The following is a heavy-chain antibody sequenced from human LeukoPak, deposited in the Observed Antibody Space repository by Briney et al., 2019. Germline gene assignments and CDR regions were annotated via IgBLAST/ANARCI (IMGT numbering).Heavy chain of an antibody. CDR3: ARLYGNYQNYFDY. D-gene: IGHD1-7*01. CDR1: GGSISSGTYY. CDR2: IYTSGRT. V-gene: IGHV4-61*02. J-gene: IGHJ4*02. Sequence: SETLSLTCTVSGGSISSGTYYWSWIRQPAGKGLEWIGRIYTSGRTNYNPSLKSRVTISVDTSKNQFSLKLRSVTAADTAVYYCARLYGNYQNYFDYWGQGTLVTVSS.